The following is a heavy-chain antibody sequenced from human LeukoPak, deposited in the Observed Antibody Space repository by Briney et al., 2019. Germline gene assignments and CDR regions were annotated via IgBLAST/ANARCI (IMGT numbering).Heavy chain of an antibody. CDR2: ISLSGSDT. D-gene: IGHD4-23*01. V-gene: IGHV3-48*03. CDR3: ARDSYGGGAFDI. CDR1: GFTFSSYE. J-gene: IGHJ3*02. Sequence: GGSLRLSCAASGFTFSSYEMNWVRQAPGKGLEWVSYISLSGSDTYYADSVTGRFTISRDNAKNSLYLQMNSLRDEDTAVYYCARDSYGGGAFDIWGQGTMVTVSS.